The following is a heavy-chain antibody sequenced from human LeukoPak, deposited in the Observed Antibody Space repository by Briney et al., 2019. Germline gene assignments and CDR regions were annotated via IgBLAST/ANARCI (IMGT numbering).Heavy chain of an antibody. CDR3: ARDTHSSGWQSLSGMDV. CDR1: GFTFSSYE. Sequence: GGSLRLSCAASGFTFSSYEMNWVRQAPGKGLEWVSYISSSGSTIYYADTVKGRFTISRDNAKNSLYLQMNSLRAEDTAVYYCARDTHSSGWQSLSGMDVWGQGTTVTVSS. J-gene: IGHJ6*02. CDR2: ISSSGSTI. V-gene: IGHV3-48*03. D-gene: IGHD6-19*01.